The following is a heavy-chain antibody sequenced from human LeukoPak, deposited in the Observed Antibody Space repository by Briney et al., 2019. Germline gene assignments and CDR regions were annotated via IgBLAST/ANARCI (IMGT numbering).Heavy chain of an antibody. CDR2: ISWDGSST. D-gene: IGHD6-19*01. CDR1: GLSFNDYT. J-gene: IGHJ4*02. Sequence: GGSLRLSCAPSGLSFNDYTMHWVRQVPGKGLEWVSLISWDGSSTFYADSVKGRFTISRDNSKNSLSLQMKSLRTEDTALYYCASDGGTTVTGTLDYWGQGTLVTVSS. CDR3: ASDGGTTVTGTLDY. V-gene: IGHV3-43*01.